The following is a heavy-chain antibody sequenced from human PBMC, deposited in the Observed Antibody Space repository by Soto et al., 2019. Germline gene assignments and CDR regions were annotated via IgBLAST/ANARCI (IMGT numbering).Heavy chain of an antibody. D-gene: IGHD3-10*01. CDR3: ASPYGSGSYFDY. J-gene: IGHJ4*02. CDR2: IYYSGST. V-gene: IGHV4-39*01. CDR1: GGSISSSSYY. Sequence: SETLSLTCSVSGGSISSSSYYWGWIRQPPGKGLEWIGSIYYSGSTYYNPSLKSRVTISVDTSKNQFSLKLSSVTAADTAVYYCASPYGSGSYFDYWGQGTLVTVSS.